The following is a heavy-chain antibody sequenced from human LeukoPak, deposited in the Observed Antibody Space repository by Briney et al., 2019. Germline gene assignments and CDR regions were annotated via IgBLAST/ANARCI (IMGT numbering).Heavy chain of an antibody. CDR2: ISGSGGST. CDR1: GFTFSSYA. J-gene: IGHJ4*02. D-gene: IGHD4-23*01. V-gene: IGHV3-23*01. Sequence: GGSLRLSCAASGFTFSSYAMSWVRQAPGKGLEWVSAISGSGGSTYYAGSVKGRFTISRDNSKNTLYLQMNSLRAEDTAVYYCAKTYYGGNSGILDYWGQGTLVTVSS. CDR3: AKTYYGGNSGILDY.